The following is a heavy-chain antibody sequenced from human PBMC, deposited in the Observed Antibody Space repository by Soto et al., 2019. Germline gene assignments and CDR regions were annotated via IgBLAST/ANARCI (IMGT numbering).Heavy chain of an antibody. CDR3: AAVSRY. V-gene: IGHV4-59*01. CDR1: DGSIRGYY. CDR2: IYYSGST. Sequence: SETLSLTCSVSDGSIRGYYWSWIRQTPEKGLEWIGYIYYSGSTNYNPSLKSRVTMLIDMSKNQFSLKLTSVSAADAAVYYCAAVSRY. J-gene: IGHJ4*03. D-gene: IGHD2-15*01.